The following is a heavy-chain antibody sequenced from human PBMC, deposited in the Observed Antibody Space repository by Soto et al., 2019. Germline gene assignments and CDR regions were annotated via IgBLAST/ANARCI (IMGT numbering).Heavy chain of an antibody. Sequence: ASVKGACKASGYTFTSYAMHLVSQAPGQRLEWMGWINAGNGNTKYSQKFQGRVTITRDTSAGTAYMELSSLRSEDTAVYYCARDRRSAPLWFGELGVNWFDPWGQGTLVTVS. J-gene: IGHJ5*02. D-gene: IGHD3-10*01. CDR1: GYTFTSYA. CDR2: INAGNGNT. CDR3: ARDRRSAPLWFGELGVNWFDP. V-gene: IGHV1-3*01.